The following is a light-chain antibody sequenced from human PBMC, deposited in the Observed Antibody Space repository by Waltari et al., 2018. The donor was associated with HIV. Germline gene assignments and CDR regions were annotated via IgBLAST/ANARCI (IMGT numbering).Light chain of an antibody. CDR2: SNK. V-gene: IGLV1-44*01. Sequence: QSVLTQPPSASGTPGQRVTISCSGSSSSIGSNTVNWLQQLPGTAPKLLIYSNKQRPAGVPDRFSGSKSGSSASLAISGLQSEDEADYYCAAWDDSLNGFWVFGGGTKLTVL. CDR1: SSSIGSNT. CDR3: AAWDDSLNGFWV. J-gene: IGLJ3*02.